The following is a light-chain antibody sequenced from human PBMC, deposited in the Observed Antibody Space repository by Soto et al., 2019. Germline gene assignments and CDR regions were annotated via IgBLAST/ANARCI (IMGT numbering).Light chain of an antibody. CDR1: QSVSTY. CDR2: DAS. V-gene: IGKV3-11*01. Sequence: EIVLTQSPATLSLSPGERATLSCRASQSVSTYLVWYQQKPGQAPRPLIYDASNRATGVPARFSGSGSGTDFTLTISRLEPEDFAVYYCQQRSDWPITFGQGTRLEIK. CDR3: QQRSDWPIT. J-gene: IGKJ5*01.